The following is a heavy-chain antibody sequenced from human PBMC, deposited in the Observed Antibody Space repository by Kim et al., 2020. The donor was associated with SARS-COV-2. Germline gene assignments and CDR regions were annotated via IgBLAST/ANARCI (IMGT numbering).Heavy chain of an antibody. J-gene: IGHJ4*02. D-gene: IGHD5-12*01. V-gene: IGHV3-30*18. Sequence: GGSLRLSCAASGFTFSSYGMHWVRQAPGKGLEWVAVISYDGSNKYYADSVKGRFTISRDNSKNTLYLQMNSLRAEDTAVYYCAKVGYSGYDFEGGYWGQGTLVTVPS. CDR3: AKVGYSGYDFEGGY. CDR2: ISYDGSNK. CDR1: GFTFSSYG.